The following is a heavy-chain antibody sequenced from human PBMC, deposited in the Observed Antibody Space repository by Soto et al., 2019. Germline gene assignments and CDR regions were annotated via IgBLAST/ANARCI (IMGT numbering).Heavy chain of an antibody. V-gene: IGHV4-30-4*01. Sequence: PSETLSLTCTVSGGSISSGDYYWSWIRQPPGKGLEWIGYIYYSGSTYYNPSLKGRVTISVDTSKNQFSLKLSSVTAADTAVYYCARAPITMIVVNAFDIWGQGTMVTVSS. CDR2: IYYSGST. CDR1: GGSISSGDYY. D-gene: IGHD3-22*01. CDR3: ARAPITMIVVNAFDI. J-gene: IGHJ3*02.